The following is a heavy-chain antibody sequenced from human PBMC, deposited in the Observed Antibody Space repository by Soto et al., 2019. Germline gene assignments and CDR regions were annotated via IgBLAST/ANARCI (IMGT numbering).Heavy chain of an antibody. Sequence: GGSLRLSCVGTGWNLGDCAMHWVWQAPGKGQGWVSGITWYSPVLAYSDPVKGRCTISRDNDRNSLYLQMDSLRDEDTALYYCAKGRYDFWSPYYCDSWGQGTLVTVSS. CDR3: AKGRYDFWSPYYCDS. D-gene: IGHD3-3*01. CDR1: GWNLGDCA. V-gene: IGHV3-9*01. CDR2: ITWYSPVL. J-gene: IGHJ4*02.